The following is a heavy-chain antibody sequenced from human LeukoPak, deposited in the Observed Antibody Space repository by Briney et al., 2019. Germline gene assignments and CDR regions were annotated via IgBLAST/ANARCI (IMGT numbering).Heavy chain of an antibody. V-gene: IGHV4-38-2*02. J-gene: IGHJ3*02. CDR1: GYSISSGYY. Sequence: PSETLSLTCTVSGYSISSGYYWGWIRQPPGKGLEWIGSIYHSGSTYYNPSLKSRVTISVDRSKNQFSLKLSSVTAADTAVYYCARAGQSPYPDAFDIWGQGTVVTVSS. CDR2: IYHSGST. D-gene: IGHD3-10*01. CDR3: ARAGQSPYPDAFDI.